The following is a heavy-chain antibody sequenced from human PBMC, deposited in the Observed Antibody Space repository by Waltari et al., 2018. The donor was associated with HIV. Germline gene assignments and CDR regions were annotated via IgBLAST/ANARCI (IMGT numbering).Heavy chain of an antibody. Sequence: QVQLQESGPGLVKPSQTLSLICIVSGDSITRGSYYWTWVRQPAGKGLEWIGRISSSRNTNYNPSLKSRVTMSMDTSKNQFSLEVTSVTAADTAIYFCARALLAARSGGMDVWGHGTTVTVSS. CDR3: ARALLAARSGGMDV. CDR2: ISSSRNT. D-gene: IGHD6-25*01. CDR1: GDSITRGSYY. V-gene: IGHV4-61*02. J-gene: IGHJ6*02.